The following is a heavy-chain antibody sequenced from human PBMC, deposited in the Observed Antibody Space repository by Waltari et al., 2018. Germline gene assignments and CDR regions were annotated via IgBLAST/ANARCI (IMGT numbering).Heavy chain of an antibody. D-gene: IGHD6-19*01. V-gene: IGHV1-8*02. CDR3: ARVAGIAVAGTDDY. Sequence: QVQLVQSGAEVKKPGASVKVSCKASGYTFTSYDINWVRQATGQGLEWMGWRNPNSGNTGYAQKFQGRVTMTRNTSISTAYMELSSLRSEDTAVYDCARVAGIAVAGTDDYWGQGTLVTVSS. CDR1: GYTFTSYD. J-gene: IGHJ4*02. CDR2: RNPNSGNT.